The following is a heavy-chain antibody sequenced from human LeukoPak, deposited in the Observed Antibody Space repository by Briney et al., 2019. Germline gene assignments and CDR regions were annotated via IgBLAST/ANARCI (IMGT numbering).Heavy chain of an antibody. CDR3: ARSSYYYDSSGYYYDAFDI. D-gene: IGHD3-22*01. J-gene: IGHJ3*02. V-gene: IGHV4-59*01. Sequence: SETLSLTCTVSGGSISSYYWSWIRQPPGKGLEWIGYIYYSGSTNYNPSLKSRVTISVETSKNQFSLKLSSVTSADTAVYYCARSSYYYDSSGYYYDAFDIWGQGTMVTVSS. CDR2: IYYSGST. CDR1: GGSISSYY.